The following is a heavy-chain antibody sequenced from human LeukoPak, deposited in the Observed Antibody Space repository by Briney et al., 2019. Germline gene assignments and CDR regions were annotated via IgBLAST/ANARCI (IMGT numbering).Heavy chain of an antibody. CDR3: ARGEYYGDPTDY. V-gene: IGHV3-11*04. J-gene: IGHJ4*02. Sequence: GGSLRLSCAASGFTFSDYHMSWIRQAPGKGLEWVSYISSSGSTIYYADSVKGRFTISRDNSKNTLYLQMNSLRAEDTAVYYCARGEYYGDPTDYWGQGTLVTVSS. CDR2: ISSSGSTI. CDR1: GFTFSDYH. D-gene: IGHD4-17*01.